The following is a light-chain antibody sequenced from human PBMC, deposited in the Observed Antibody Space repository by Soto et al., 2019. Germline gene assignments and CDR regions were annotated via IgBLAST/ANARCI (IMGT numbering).Light chain of an antibody. V-gene: IGKV1-5*03. CDR3: QQYSSYSPFT. CDR1: QTISSW. CDR2: KAS. Sequence: DIQMTQSPSTLSGSVGDRVTITCRASQTISSWLAWYQQKPGKAPKLLIYKASSLESGVPSRFSGSGSGTEFTLIISSLQPDDFATYYCQQYSSYSPFTFGGGTKVDVK. J-gene: IGKJ4*01.